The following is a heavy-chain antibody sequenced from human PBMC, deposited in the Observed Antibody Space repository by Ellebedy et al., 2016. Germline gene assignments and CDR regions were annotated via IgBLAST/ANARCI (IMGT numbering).Heavy chain of an antibody. CDR2: IFSDGNT. V-gene: IGHV3-53*01. CDR1: GFTVSTNY. Sequence: GESLKISCAASGFTVSTNYMKWVRQAPGKGLEWVSAIFSDGNTYYADSVKGRFILSRDNSKNTLYLQMNSLRAEDTAVYYCARGVGSGWFDPWGQGTLVTVSS. D-gene: IGHD2-15*01. CDR3: ARGVGSGWFDP. J-gene: IGHJ5*02.